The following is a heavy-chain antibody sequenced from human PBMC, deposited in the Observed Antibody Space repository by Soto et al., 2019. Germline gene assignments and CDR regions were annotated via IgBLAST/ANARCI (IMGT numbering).Heavy chain of an antibody. CDR1: GFTFSGYA. D-gene: IGHD3-3*01. CDR3: AKSYQIFGLAVEEIDYCYGMDV. V-gene: IGHV3-23*01. CDR2: ISGRGGRT. Sequence: EEQLLESGGGLVQPGGSLRLSCGASGFTFSGYAMNWVRQAPGKGLEWVSTISGRGGRTYYAESVKGRFTIYRDNSKNTVFLQMNSLRADDTAVYYCAKSYQIFGLAVEEIDYCYGMDVWGQGTTVTVSS. J-gene: IGHJ6*02.